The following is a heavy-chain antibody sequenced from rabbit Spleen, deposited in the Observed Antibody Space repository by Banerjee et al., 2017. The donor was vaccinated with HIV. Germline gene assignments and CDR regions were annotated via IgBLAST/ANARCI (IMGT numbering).Heavy chain of an antibody. J-gene: IGHJ4*01. Sequence: QSLEESGGGLFQPGASLTLTCTASGFSFSHSDWIYWVRQAPGKGLEWIGYIDPVFGITYYANWVNGRFSISRENAQNTVFLQMTSLTAADTATYFCARDGAGGSYFALWGPGTLVTVS. CDR3: ARDGAGGSYFAL. D-gene: IGHD8-1*01. CDR2: IDPVFGIT. CDR1: GFSFSHSDW. V-gene: IGHV1S40*01.